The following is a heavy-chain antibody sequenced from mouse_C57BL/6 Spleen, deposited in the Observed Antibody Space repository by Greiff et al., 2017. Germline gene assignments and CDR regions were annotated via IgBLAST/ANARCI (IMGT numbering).Heavy chain of an antibody. J-gene: IGHJ1*03. CDR1: GYTFTDYN. D-gene: IGHD1-1*01. Sequence: VQLKESGPELVKPGASVKIPCKASGYTFTDYNMDWVKQSHGKSLEWIGDINPNNGGTIYNQKFKGKATLTVDKSSSTAYMELRSLTSEDTAVYYCARPYYYGSRDWYFDVWGTGTTVTVSS. V-gene: IGHV1-18*01. CDR2: INPNNGGT. CDR3: ARPYYYGSRDWYFDV.